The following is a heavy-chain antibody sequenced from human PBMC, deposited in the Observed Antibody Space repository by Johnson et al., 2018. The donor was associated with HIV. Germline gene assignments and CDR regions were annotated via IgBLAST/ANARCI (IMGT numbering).Heavy chain of an antibody. Sequence: VQLVESGGGVVRPGGSLRLSCAASGFTFDDYRMSWVRQGPGPGLEWVANIKQEGSEQYSADSVKGRFTISRDNAKNSLYLQLNSLRAEDTALYYCAKDRHDYGDLDAFDIWGQGTMVTVSS. CDR3: AKDRHDYGDLDAFDI. V-gene: IGHV3-7*03. D-gene: IGHD4-17*01. CDR2: IKQEGSEQ. CDR1: GFTFDDYR. J-gene: IGHJ3*02.